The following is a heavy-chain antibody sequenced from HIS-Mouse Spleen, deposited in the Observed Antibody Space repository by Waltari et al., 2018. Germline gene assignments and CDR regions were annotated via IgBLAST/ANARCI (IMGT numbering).Heavy chain of an antibody. V-gene: IGHV4-39*07. J-gene: IGHJ2*01. CDR1: GGSLSSSRYY. Sequence: QLQLQESGPGLVKPSETLSLTCPVSGGSLSSSRYYRGWLRQPPGKGLEWIGSIYYSGSTYYNPSLKSRVTISVDTSKNQFSLKLSSVTAADTAVYYCAREIPYSSSWYDWYFDLWGRGTLVTVSS. CDR2: IYYSGST. CDR3: AREIPYSSSWYDWYFDL. D-gene: IGHD6-13*01.